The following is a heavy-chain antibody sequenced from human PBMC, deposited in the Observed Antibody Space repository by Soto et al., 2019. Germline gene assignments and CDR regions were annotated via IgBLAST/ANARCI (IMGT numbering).Heavy chain of an antibody. Sequence: QVQLVQSGAEVKKPGASVKVSCKASGYTFTSYYMHWVRQAPGQGLEWMGIINPSGGSTSYAQKFQESVTMTRDTSTSTVYMELSSLRSEDTAVYYCARDLPVGYFDWLYGMDVWGQGTTVTVSS. CDR1: GYTFTSYY. CDR3: ARDLPVGYFDWLYGMDV. V-gene: IGHV1-46*01. CDR2: INPSGGST. J-gene: IGHJ6*01. D-gene: IGHD3-9*01.